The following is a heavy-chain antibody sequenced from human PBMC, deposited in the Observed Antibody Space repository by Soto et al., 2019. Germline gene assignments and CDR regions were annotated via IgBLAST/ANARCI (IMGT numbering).Heavy chain of an antibody. Sequence: EVQLVESGGGLVQPGGSLRLSCAASGFTFSSYSMNWVRQAPGKGLEWVSYISSSSSTIYYADSVKGRFTISRDNAKNSLYLQMNSLRAEDTAVYYCARWEEPIDYWGQGTLVTVSS. CDR2: ISSSSSTI. V-gene: IGHV3-48*01. CDR1: GFTFSSYS. CDR3: ARWEEPIDY. J-gene: IGHJ4*02. D-gene: IGHD1-26*01.